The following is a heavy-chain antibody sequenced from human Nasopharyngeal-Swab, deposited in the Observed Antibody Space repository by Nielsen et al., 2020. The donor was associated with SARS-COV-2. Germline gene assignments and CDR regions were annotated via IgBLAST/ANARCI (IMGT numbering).Heavy chain of an antibody. CDR2: IYSGGST. CDR1: GFTVSSNY. J-gene: IGHJ3*02. D-gene: IGHD2-8*01. Sequence: GESLRLSCAASGFTVSSNYMSWVRQAPGKGLEWVSVIYSGGSTYYADSVKGRFTISRHNSKNTLYLQMNSLRAEDTAVYYCARVYYDAFDIWGKGTMVTVSS. V-gene: IGHV3-53*04. CDR3: ARVYYDAFDI.